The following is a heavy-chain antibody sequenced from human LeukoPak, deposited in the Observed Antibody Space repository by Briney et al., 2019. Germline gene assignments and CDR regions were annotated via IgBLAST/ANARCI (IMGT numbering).Heavy chain of an antibody. D-gene: IGHD6-19*01. Sequence: PGRSLRLSCEASGFTFSRYPMHWVRQAPGKGLEWVAGISDDGRGTYYADSVKGRFTISRDNSKNSLYLQLNSLRPEDTAMYYCAKEGHSSGRAGTFDIWGQGTMVTVSS. V-gene: IGHV3-30*04. CDR1: GFTFSRYP. CDR2: ISDDGRGT. J-gene: IGHJ3*02. CDR3: AKEGHSSGRAGTFDI.